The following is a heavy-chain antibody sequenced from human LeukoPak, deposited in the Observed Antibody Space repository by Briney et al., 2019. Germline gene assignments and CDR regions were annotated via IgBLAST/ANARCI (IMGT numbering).Heavy chain of an antibody. Sequence: GGSLRLSCAASGFTFSSYSMNWVRQAPGKGLEWVSSISSSNSYIYYADSVKGRFTISRDNAKNSLYLQMNSLRAEDTAVYYCARAGLRYFDWPSAWGQGTLVTVSS. D-gene: IGHD3-9*01. CDR3: ARAGLRYFDWPSA. J-gene: IGHJ5*02. CDR2: ISSSNSYI. CDR1: GFTFSSYS. V-gene: IGHV3-21*01.